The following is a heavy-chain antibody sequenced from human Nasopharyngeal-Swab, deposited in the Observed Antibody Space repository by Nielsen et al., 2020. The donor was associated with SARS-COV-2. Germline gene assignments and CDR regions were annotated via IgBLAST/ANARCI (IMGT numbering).Heavy chain of an antibody. CDR3: ARVCPDWGGFDY. Sequence: GESLKISCAASGFTFSSYAMSWVRQAPGKGLEWVSVIYSGGSSTYYADSVKGRFTISRDNSKNTLYLQMNSLRAEDTAVYYCARVCPDWGGFDYWGQGTLVTVSS. V-gene: IGHV3-23*03. CDR2: IYSGGSST. CDR1: GFTFSSYA. D-gene: IGHD7-27*01. J-gene: IGHJ4*02.